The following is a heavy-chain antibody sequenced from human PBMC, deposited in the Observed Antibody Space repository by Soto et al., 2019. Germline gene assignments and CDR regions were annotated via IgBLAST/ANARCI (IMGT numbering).Heavy chain of an antibody. D-gene: IGHD2-15*01. J-gene: IGHJ6*02. CDR1: GFTFTSSA. CDR3: AAGGGGCSSGGSCDHYYYYGMDV. Sequence: QMQLVQSGPEVKKPGTSVKVSCKASGFTFTSSAMQWVRQARGQRLEWIGWIVVGSGNTNYAQKFQERVTITRDMSTSTAYMELSSLRSEDTAVYYCAAGGGGCSSGGSCDHYYYYGMDVWGQGTTVTVSS. V-gene: IGHV1-58*02. CDR2: IVVGSGNT.